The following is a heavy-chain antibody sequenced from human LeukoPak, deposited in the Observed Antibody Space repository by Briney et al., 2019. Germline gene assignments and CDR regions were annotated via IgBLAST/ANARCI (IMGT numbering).Heavy chain of an antibody. CDR3: ARDGLLLWFGELLPSYFDY. D-gene: IGHD3-10*01. J-gene: IGHJ4*02. V-gene: IGHV3-7*01. CDR2: IKQDGSEK. CDR1: GFTFSSYW. Sequence: GGSLRLSCAASGFTFSSYWMSWVRQAPGKGLEWVANIKQDGSEKYYVDSVKGRFTISRDNAKNSLYLQMNSLRAEDTAVYYCARDGLLLWFGELLPSYFDYWGQGTLVTVSS.